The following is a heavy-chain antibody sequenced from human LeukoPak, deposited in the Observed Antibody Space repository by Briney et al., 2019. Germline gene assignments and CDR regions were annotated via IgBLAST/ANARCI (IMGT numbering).Heavy chain of an antibody. V-gene: IGHV3-49*04. CDR2: IRSKAYGGTT. CDR1: GFTFGDYA. D-gene: IGHD2-2*01. J-gene: IGHJ6*03. CDR3: TRDEYQLPPYYYYYMDV. Sequence: GGSLRLSCTASGFTFGDYAMSWVRQAPGKGLEWVGFIRSKAYGGTTEYAASVKGRFTISRDDSKSIAYLQMNSLKTEDTAVYYCTRDEYQLPPYYYYYMDVWGKGTTVTVSS.